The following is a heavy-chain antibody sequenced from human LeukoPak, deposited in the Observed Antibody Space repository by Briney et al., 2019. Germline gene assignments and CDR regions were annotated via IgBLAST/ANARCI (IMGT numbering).Heavy chain of an antibody. V-gene: IGHV6-1*01. CDR3: CHSLSGRTGAFDI. CDR2: TYYRSKWYN. D-gene: IGHD2-21*01. CDR1: GDSVSSNSAA. J-gene: IGHJ3*02. Sequence: SQTLSLTCAISGDSVSSNSAAWNWIRQSPSRGLEWLGRTYYRSKWYNDYAVSVKSRITINPDTSKNLFSLQLDSVTPEDTAVYYCCHSLSGRTGAFDIWGRGTVVTVSS.